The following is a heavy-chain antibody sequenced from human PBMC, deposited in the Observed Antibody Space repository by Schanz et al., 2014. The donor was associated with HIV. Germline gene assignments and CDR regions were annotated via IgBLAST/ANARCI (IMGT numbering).Heavy chain of an antibody. CDR3: AREGWNEAYFKY. V-gene: IGHV4-61*01. D-gene: IGHD1-1*01. Sequence: QVQLQESGPGLVKPSETLSLTCTVSGGSVSSGSYYWSWIRQSPGKGLEWIGYIYYSGISNYNPSLKSRVSISVDMSRNQFSLKLTSVTAADTAKYYCAREGWNEAYFKYWGQGTLVTVSS. J-gene: IGHJ4*02. CDR1: GGSVSSGSYY. CDR2: IYYSGIS.